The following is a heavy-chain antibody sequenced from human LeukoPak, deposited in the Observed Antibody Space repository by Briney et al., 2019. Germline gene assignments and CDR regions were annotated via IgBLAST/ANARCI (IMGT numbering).Heavy chain of an antibody. CDR2: ITSSSSYI. CDR3: ASEAYYYDSSDYYFPGGFDY. V-gene: IGHV3-21*04. J-gene: IGHJ4*02. Sequence: PGGSLRLSCAASGFTFSSYSMNWVRQAPGKGLEWVSSITSSSSYIYYADSVKGRFTISRHNAKNSLYLQLNSLRAEDTAVYYCASEAYYYDSSDYYFPGGFDYWGQGTLVTVSS. D-gene: IGHD3-22*01. CDR1: GFTFSSYS.